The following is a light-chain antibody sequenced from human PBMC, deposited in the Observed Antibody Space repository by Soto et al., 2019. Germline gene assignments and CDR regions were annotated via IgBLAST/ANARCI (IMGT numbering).Light chain of an antibody. Sequence: EIVLTQSPGTLSLSPGEGATLSCRASQSVSSSLAWYQQKPGQAPRLLIYGASSRATGIPERFSGSGSGTDFTLTISRLEPEDFAVYCCQQYGTSPWTFGQGTKVQIK. J-gene: IGKJ1*01. CDR3: QQYGTSPWT. V-gene: IGKV3-20*01. CDR2: GAS. CDR1: QSVSSS.